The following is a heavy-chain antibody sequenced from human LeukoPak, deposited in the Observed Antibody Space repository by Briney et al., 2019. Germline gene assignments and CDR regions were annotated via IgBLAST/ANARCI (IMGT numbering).Heavy chain of an antibody. CDR2: ISWNSGSI. CDR1: GFTFDDYA. V-gene: IGHV3-9*03. J-gene: IGHJ5*02. Sequence: ALRLSCAASGFTFDDYAMHWVRQAPGKGLEWVSGISWNSGSIGYADSVKGRFTISRDNAKNSLYLQMNGLRAEDMALYYCAKDNSYDSSGYYFAWGQGTLVTVSS. CDR3: AKDNSYDSSGYYFA. D-gene: IGHD3-22*01.